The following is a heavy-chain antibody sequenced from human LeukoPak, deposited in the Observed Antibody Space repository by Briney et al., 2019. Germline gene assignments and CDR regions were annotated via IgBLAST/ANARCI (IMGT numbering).Heavy chain of an antibody. Sequence: GGSLRLSCTASGFSFSNAWMNWVRQAPGKGLEWVGRIKTKADGNTTGYAASVKGRFTISRDDSKNTLYLQMNSLKTEDTAVYYCTSRVTTTNDNWGQGTLVTVSS. CDR3: TSRVTTTNDN. CDR1: GFSFSNAW. V-gene: IGHV3-15*01. J-gene: IGHJ4*02. CDR2: IKTKADGNTT. D-gene: IGHD4-17*01.